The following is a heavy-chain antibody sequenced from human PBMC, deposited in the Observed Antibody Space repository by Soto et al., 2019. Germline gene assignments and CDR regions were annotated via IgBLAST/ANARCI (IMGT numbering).Heavy chain of an antibody. Sequence: SVKVSCQASSLALPSYGSSWVQQAPGQGLEWMGWISAYNGNTNYAQKLQGRVTMTTDTSTSTAYMELRSLRSDDTAVYYCARVYYYYGMDVWGQGTTVTVSS. CDR3: ARVYYYYGMDV. CDR2: ISAYNGNT. CDR1: SLALPSYG. V-gene: IGHV1-18*04. J-gene: IGHJ6*02.